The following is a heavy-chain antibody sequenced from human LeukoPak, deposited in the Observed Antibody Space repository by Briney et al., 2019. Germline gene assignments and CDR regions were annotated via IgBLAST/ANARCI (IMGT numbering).Heavy chain of an antibody. CDR2: INQNGGEK. Sequence: GGSLRLSCATSGFTFSNFWMDWVRQVPGKGLEWVANINQNGGEKYYADSVKGRFTISRDNAKNSLYLQMNSLRVEDTAVYYCTRALDYWGRGTLVTVSS. V-gene: IGHV3-7*04. CDR3: TRALDY. J-gene: IGHJ4*02. CDR1: GFTFSNFW.